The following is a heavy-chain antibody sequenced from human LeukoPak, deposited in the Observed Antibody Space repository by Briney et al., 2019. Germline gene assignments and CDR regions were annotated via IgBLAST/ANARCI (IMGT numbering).Heavy chain of an antibody. Sequence: GRSLRLSPADSGFTFRSYILHSVRPALRKGVGWGADLSYDGSNKYYADSVKGRFTNTRDKSKNTLYLQMNSLRAEDTAVYYGAKGGRLACFDYWGQGTLVTVSS. CDR1: GFTFRSYI. CDR3: AKGGRLACFDY. J-gene: IGHJ4*02. D-gene: IGHD6-25*01. CDR2: LSYDGSNK. V-gene: IGHV3-30*18.